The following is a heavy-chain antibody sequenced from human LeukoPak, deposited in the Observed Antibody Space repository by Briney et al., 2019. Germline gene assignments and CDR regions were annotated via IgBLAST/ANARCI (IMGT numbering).Heavy chain of an antibody. D-gene: IGHD6-13*01. Sequence: SETLSLTCAVYGGSFSGYYWSWIRQPPGKGLEWIGEINHSGSTNYNPSLKSRVTISVDTSKNQFSLKLSSVTAADTAVYYCARDFSSWPYYYYYMDVWGKGTSVTISS. CDR1: GGSFSGYY. CDR2: INHSGST. V-gene: IGHV4-34*01. J-gene: IGHJ6*03. CDR3: ARDFSSWPYYYYYMDV.